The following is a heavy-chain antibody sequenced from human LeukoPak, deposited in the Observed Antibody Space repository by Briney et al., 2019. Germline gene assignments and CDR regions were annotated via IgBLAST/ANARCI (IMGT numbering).Heavy chain of an antibody. D-gene: IGHD4/OR15-4a*01. CDR1: GGSFSGYY. CDR2: INHSGST. Sequence: SETLSLTCAVYGGSFSGYYWSWIRQPPGKGLEWIGEINHSGSTNYNPSLKSRVTISVDTSKNQFSLKLSSVTAADTAVYYCARDLTTYLHFDYWGQGTLVTVSS. V-gene: IGHV4-34*01. CDR3: ARDLTTYLHFDY. J-gene: IGHJ4*01.